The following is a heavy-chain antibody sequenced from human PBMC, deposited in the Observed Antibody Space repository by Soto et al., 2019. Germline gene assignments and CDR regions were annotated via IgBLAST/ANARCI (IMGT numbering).Heavy chain of an antibody. CDR1: GGSFSGYY. Sequence: QVQLQQWGAGLLKPSETLSLTCAVYGGSFSGYYWSWIRQPPGKGLEWIREINHSGSTNHNPTLKMVATNSVETSKTWCSLKRGSGTAADTAVYYCASWYSGSYRRTQFDAFDISGQGKMGTVSS. J-gene: IGHJ3*02. CDR2: INHSGST. D-gene: IGHD1-26*01. CDR3: ASWYSGSYRRTQFDAFDI. V-gene: IGHV4-34*04.